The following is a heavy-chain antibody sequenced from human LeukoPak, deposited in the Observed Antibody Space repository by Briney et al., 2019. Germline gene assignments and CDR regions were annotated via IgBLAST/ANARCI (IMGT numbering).Heavy chain of an antibody. J-gene: IGHJ4*02. CDR2: NSGST. CDR3: ATQILLCHYY. CDR1: GFTFSSYW. Sequence: GSLRLSCAASGFTFSSYWMSWVRQPPGKGLEWIGTNSGSTYYNPSLKSRVTISVDTSKNQFSLKLSSVTAADTAIYYCATQILLCHYYWGQGTLVTVSS. D-gene: IGHD2-21*01. V-gene: IGHV4-59*04.